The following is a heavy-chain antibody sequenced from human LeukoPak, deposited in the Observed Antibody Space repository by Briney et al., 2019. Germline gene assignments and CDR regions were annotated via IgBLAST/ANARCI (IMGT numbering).Heavy chain of an antibody. CDR2: ISPNNGNT. J-gene: IGHJ3*02. D-gene: IGHD1-1*01. Sequence: ASVKVSRKAFGYTFGTSSISWVRQAPGQRPEWMGWISPNNGNTHYAQGVQGRVTMTADTSRSTAYMELRSLRSDDTAVYYCTRVRNSNNWWGAFDIWGQGTMVTVSS. CDR3: TRVRNSNNWWGAFDI. CDR1: GYTFGTSS. V-gene: IGHV1-18*01.